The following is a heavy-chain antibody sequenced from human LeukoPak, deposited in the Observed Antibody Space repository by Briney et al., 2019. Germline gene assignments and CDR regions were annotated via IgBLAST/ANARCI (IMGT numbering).Heavy chain of an antibody. CDR1: GYTFTSYA. Sequence: ASVKVSCKASGYTFTSYAMNWVRQAPGQGLEWMGWINTNTGNPTYAQGFTGRFVFSLDTSVSTAYLQISSLKAGDTAVYYCARDWVRRYDYYYYMDVWGKGTTVTVSS. CDR3: ARDWVRRYDYYYYMDV. V-gene: IGHV7-4-1*02. CDR2: INTNTGNP. J-gene: IGHJ6*03. D-gene: IGHD3-16*01.